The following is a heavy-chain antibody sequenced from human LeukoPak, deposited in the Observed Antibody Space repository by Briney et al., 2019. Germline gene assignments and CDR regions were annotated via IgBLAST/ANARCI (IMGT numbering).Heavy chain of an antibody. CDR1: GGSISSYS. CDR3: ARHVYSSSPFDY. D-gene: IGHD6-13*01. V-gene: IGHV4-59*08. J-gene: IGHJ4*02. Sequence: SETLSLTCTVSGGSISSYSWSWIRQPPGEGLEWIGYIYYSGSTNYNPSLRSRVTISVDTSKNQFSLKLSSVTTADTAIYDCARHVYSSSPFDYWGQGTLVTVSS. CDR2: IYYSGST.